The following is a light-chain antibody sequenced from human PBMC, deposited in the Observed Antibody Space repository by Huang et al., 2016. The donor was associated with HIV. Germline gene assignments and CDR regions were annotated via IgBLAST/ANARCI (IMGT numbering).Light chain of an antibody. Sequence: ETVMTQSPVTLSVSPGDRASLSCRSSQIVSSHLAWYQQKPGQAPRLLIYAASTRATGVPARFSGSGAGTEFPLTISTLQSEDSAVYYCQQYNDFRSTFGPGTRVEIK. CDR2: AAS. CDR1: QIVSSH. CDR3: QQYNDFRST. J-gene: IGKJ3*01. V-gene: IGKV3-15*01.